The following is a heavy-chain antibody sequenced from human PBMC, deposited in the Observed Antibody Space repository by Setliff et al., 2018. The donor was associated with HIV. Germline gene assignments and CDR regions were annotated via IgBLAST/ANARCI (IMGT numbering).Heavy chain of an antibody. V-gene: IGHV1-8*01. Sequence: ASVKVSCKASGYTFTSLDINWVRQATGQGPEWMGWLNPTSGNTGSAQRFQGRVTMTRNTSISIAYMELSNLRSEDAAVYYCARGAPGRSCSGGSCSYFDYWGQGTLVTVSS. D-gene: IGHD2-15*01. J-gene: IGHJ4*02. CDR3: ARGAPGRSCSGGSCSYFDY. CDR1: GYTFTSLD. CDR2: LNPTSGNT.